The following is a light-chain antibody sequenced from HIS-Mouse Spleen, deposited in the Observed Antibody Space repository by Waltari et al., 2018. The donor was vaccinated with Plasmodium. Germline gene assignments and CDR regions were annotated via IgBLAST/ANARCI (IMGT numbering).Light chain of an antibody. Sequence: EIVMTQSPATLSVSPGERATLSCRASQSVSSNLAWYQQKPGQAPRLLIYGASTRATGIPARFSGRGSGTEFTLTISSMRSEDFAVYYCQQYNNWPLTFGGGTNVEIK. J-gene: IGKJ4*01. CDR1: QSVSSN. CDR3: QQYNNWPLT. CDR2: GAS. V-gene: IGKV3-15*01.